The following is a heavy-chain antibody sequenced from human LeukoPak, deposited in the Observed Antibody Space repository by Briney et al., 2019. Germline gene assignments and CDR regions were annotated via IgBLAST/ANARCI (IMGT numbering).Heavy chain of an antibody. CDR3: ARDLYMGSVWFDP. CDR2: IYYSGST. CDR1: GDSISSSGYY. D-gene: IGHD2-8*01. V-gene: IGHV4-39*07. Sequence: PSETLSLTCTVSGDSISSSGYYWGWIRQSPAKGLEWIGSIYYSGSTYYNPSLKSRVTISVDTPKNQFSLKLSSVTAADTAVYYCARDLYMGSVWFDPWGQGTLVTVSS. J-gene: IGHJ5*02.